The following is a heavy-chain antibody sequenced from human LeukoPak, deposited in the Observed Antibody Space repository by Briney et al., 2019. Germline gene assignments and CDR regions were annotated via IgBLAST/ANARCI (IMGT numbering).Heavy chain of an antibody. J-gene: IGHJ3*02. D-gene: IGHD1-26*01. Sequence: GGSLRLSCAASGFTFNNYAMSWVRQAPGKGLEWVSAISGGGGGTYYADSVKGRFTISRDNSKKKVFLQMNSLRADDTAVFYCAKAGWYSAKTYATYDDAYDIWGQGTMVSVSS. CDR3: AKAGWYSAKTYATYDDAYDI. CDR1: GFTFNNYA. V-gene: IGHV3-23*01. CDR2: ISGGGGGT.